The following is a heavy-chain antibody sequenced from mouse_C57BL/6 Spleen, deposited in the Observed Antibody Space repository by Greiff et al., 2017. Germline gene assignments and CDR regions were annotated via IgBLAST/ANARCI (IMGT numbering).Heavy chain of an antibody. D-gene: IGHD1-1*01. V-gene: IGHV5-6*02. J-gene: IGHJ4*01. Sequence: DVMLVESGGDLVKPGGSLKLSCAASGFTFSSYGMSWVRQTPDKRLEWVATISSGGSYTYYPDSVKGRFTISRDNAKNTLYLQMSSLKSEDTAMYYCARTTVVDYAMDYWGQGTSVTVSS. CDR2: ISSGGSYT. CDR1: GFTFSSYG. CDR3: ARTTVVDYAMDY.